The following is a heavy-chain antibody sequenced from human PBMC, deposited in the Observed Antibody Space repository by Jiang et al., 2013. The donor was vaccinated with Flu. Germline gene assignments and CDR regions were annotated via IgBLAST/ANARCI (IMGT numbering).Heavy chain of an antibody. CDR2: INTNTGNP. Sequence: EWMGWINTNTGNPTYAQGFTGRFVFSLDTSVSTAYLQISSLKAEDTAVYYCARDRAYCSSTSCYEIDYWGQGTLVTVSS. CDR3: ARDRAYCSSTSCYEIDY. V-gene: IGHV7-4-1*02. D-gene: IGHD2-2*01. J-gene: IGHJ4*02.